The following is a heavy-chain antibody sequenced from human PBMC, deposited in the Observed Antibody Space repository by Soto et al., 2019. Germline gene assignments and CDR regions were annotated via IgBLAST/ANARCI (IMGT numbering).Heavy chain of an antibody. J-gene: IGHJ4*02. CDR1: GFTFSSYA. CDR3: AKDAGVLRFLEWFPYYFDS. V-gene: IGHV3-23*01. Sequence: EVQLLESGGGLVQPGGSLRLSCAASGFTFSSYAMSWVRQAPGKGLEWVSAISGSGGSTYYADSVKGRFTISRDNSKNTLYMQMKSLSAADTAVYYCAKDAGVLRFLEWFPYYFDSWGQGTLVTVSS. D-gene: IGHD3-3*01. CDR2: ISGSGGST.